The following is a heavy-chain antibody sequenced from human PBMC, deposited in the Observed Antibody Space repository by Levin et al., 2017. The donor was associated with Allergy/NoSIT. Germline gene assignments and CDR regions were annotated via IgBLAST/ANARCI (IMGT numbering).Heavy chain of an antibody. V-gene: IGHV1-2*06. J-gene: IGHJ4*02. CDR2: INPDNGHT. Sequence: ASVKVSCKASGYIFTAYYIHWVRQAPGQGLEWMGRINPDNGHTKYAQNFQGRVAMTSDTSISTAHMELTWLRSDDSAVYYCARSTDDYSDPDFDYWGQGTLVTVSS. CDR1: GYIFTAYY. CDR3: ARSTDDYSDPDFDY. D-gene: IGHD4-17*01.